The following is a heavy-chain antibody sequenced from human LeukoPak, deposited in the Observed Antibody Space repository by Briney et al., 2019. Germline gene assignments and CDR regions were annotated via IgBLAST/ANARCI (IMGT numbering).Heavy chain of an antibody. CDR3: ARDDDILTGYYGMDV. D-gene: IGHD3-9*01. J-gene: IGHJ6*02. CDR2: INPNSGGT. V-gene: IGHV1-2*02. Sequence: GASVKVSCKASGYTFTGYYMHWVRQAPGQGLEWMGWINPNSGGTNYAQKFQGRVTMTRDTSISTAYMELSRLRSDDTAVYYCARDDDILTGYYGMDVWGQRTTVTVSS. CDR1: GYTFTGYY.